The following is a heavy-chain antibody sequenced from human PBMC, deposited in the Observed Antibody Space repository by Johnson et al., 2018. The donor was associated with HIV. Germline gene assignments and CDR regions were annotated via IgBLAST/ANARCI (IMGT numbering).Heavy chain of an antibody. Sequence: QMLLVESGGGVIQPGRSLRLSCAASGFTFSSYAMHWVRQAPGQGLEWVAVMSHDGTNKYYADSVKGRLTVSRDNSKNTLYLQMKSLRGEDTAVYYCARDSDQYSSGWYEQLDAFDIWGQGTMVTVSS. V-gene: IGHV3-30*04. CDR3: ARDSDQYSSGWYEQLDAFDI. J-gene: IGHJ3*02. D-gene: IGHD6-19*01. CDR2: MSHDGTNK. CDR1: GFTFSSYA.